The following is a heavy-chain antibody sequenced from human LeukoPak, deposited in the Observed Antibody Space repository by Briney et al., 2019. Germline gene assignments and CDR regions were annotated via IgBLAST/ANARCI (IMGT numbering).Heavy chain of an antibody. CDR2: ISGSSSTI. CDR3: ARDRGSYFDY. J-gene: IGHJ4*02. V-gene: IGHV3-48*01. Sequence: PGGSLKLSCAASGFTFSSYSMNWVRQAPGKGLEWVSYISGSSSTIYYADSVKGRFTISRDNAKNSLYLQINSLRTEDTAMYYCARDRGSYFDYWGQGTLVTVSS. CDR1: GFTFSSYS.